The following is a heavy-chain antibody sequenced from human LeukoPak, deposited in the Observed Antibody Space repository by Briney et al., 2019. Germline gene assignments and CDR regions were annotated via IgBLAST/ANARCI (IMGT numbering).Heavy chain of an antibody. CDR1: RGSISGFY. D-gene: IGHD6-13*01. V-gene: IGHV4-59*01. Sequence: KASETLSLTCTVSRGSISGFYWSWIRQPPGKGLEWIGYVSDSGSTNYNSSLRSRVTISRDTSTNQFSLKLSSVTTADTAVYYCATAGQLLVFGSWGQGTLVTVPS. J-gene: IGHJ5*01. CDR2: VSDSGST. CDR3: ATAGQLLVFGS.